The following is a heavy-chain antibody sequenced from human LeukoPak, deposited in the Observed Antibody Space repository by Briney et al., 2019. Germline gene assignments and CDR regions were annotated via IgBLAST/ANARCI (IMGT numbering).Heavy chain of an antibody. CDR1: GASISSYY. V-gene: IGHV4-4*07. CDR2: IYVTGST. Sequence: SETLSLTCTVSGASISSYYWSWIRQPAGKALEWIGRIYVTGSTTYNPSLESRVTMSLDTSKNHFSLKLRSVTAADTAVYYCARGTVGYCSGGSCQGWFDPWGQGTLVTVSS. J-gene: IGHJ5*02. D-gene: IGHD2-15*01. CDR3: ARGTVGYCSGGSCQGWFDP.